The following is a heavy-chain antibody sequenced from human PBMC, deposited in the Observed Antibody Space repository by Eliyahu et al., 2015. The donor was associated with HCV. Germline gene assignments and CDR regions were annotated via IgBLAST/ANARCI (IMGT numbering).Heavy chain of an antibody. J-gene: IGHJ6*02. CDR3: AKDLMGGVSYYGMDV. Sequence: EVQLLESGGGLVQPGGSLRLSCAASGFTFSSYAMSWVRQAPGKGLEWVSDISGSGGSTNYADSVKGRFTISRDNSKNTLYLQMNSLRAEDTAVYYCAKDLMGGVSYYGMDVWGQGTTVTVSS. V-gene: IGHV3-23*01. CDR2: ISGSGGST. D-gene: IGHD1-26*01. CDR1: GFTFSSYA.